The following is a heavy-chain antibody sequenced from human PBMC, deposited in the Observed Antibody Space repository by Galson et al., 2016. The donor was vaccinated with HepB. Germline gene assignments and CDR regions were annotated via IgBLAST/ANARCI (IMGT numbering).Heavy chain of an antibody. CDR1: GFSFSNYA. D-gene: IGHD3-10*01. CDR3: VTARGSGRYYNSHYYGMDV. Sequence: SLRLSCAASGFSFSNYAIHWVRQAPGKGLESVSAISSNGGSTSHADSVKGRSTISRDNSKNTLYVQMSSLNAEDTAVYYCVTARGSGRYYNSHYYGMDVWGQGTTVTVSS. CDR2: ISSNGGST. V-gene: IGHV3-64*05. J-gene: IGHJ6*02.